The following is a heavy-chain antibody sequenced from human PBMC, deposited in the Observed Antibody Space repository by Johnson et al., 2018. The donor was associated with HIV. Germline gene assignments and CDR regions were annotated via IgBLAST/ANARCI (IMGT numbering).Heavy chain of an antibody. Sequence: VQLVESGGGLVQPGGSLRLSCAASGFTFSSYDMHWVRQATGKGLEWVSAIGTAGDTYYADSVKGRFTISRDNAKNSLYLRMNSLRAEDTAVYYCALRFNRNAFDIWGQGTMVTVSS. CDR3: ALRFNRNAFDI. V-gene: IGHV3-13*01. J-gene: IGHJ3*02. D-gene: IGHD1-14*01. CDR1: GFTFSSYD. CDR2: IGTAGDT.